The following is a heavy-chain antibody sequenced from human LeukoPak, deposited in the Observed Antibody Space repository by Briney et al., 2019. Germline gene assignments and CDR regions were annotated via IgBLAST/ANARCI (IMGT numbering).Heavy chain of an antibody. CDR3: ARAPTNYYDSSGYHKYFQH. D-gene: IGHD3-22*01. CDR1: GGTFSSYA. Sequence: GASVKVSCKASGGTFSSYAISWVRQAPGQGLEWMGRIIPILGTANYAQKFQGRVTITTDESTSTAYMELSSLRSEDTAVYYCARAPTNYYDSSGYHKYFQHWGQGTLVTVSS. V-gene: IGHV1-69*05. J-gene: IGHJ1*01. CDR2: IIPILGTA.